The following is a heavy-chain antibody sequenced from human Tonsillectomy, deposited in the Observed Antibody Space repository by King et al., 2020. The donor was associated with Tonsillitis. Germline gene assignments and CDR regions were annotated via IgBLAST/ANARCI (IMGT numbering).Heavy chain of an antibody. J-gene: IGHJ4*02. Sequence: QLVQSGAEVKKPGASVKVSCKASGYTFTSYDINWVRQATGQGLEWMGWMNPNSGNTGYAQKFQGRVTMTRNTSISTAYMELSSLRSEDTAVYYCARGYCTNDVCYTGGYFDYWGQGTLVTVSS. CDR3: ARGYCTNDVCYTGGYFDY. CDR1: GYTFTSYD. V-gene: IGHV1-8*01. CDR2: MNPNSGNT. D-gene: IGHD2-8*01.